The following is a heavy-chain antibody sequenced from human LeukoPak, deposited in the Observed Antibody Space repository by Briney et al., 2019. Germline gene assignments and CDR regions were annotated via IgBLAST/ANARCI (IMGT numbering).Heavy chain of an antibody. D-gene: IGHD5-18*01. Sequence: GGSLRLSCAASGFTFSSYGMSWVRQAPGKGLEWVSSISGSGGTTYYADSVKGRFTISRDNSKNTPYLQMNSLRADDTAVYSCAKDPPTVMANAFHIWGQGTMVTVSS. CDR3: AKDPPTVMANAFHI. V-gene: IGHV3-23*01. CDR2: ISGSGGTT. CDR1: GFTFSSYG. J-gene: IGHJ3*02.